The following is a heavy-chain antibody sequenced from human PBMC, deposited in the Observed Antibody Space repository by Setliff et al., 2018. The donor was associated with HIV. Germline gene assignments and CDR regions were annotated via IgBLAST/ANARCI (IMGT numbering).Heavy chain of an antibody. CDR1: GFAFSSFA. D-gene: IGHD6-19*01. Sequence: GGSLRLSCAASGFAFSSFAMTWVRQAPGKGLEWVSAISGSGGSTYYADSVKGRFTISRDNSKNTLYLQMNSLRAEDTAVYYCAKGRYSSGANYYYYYMDVWGKGTTVTVSS. J-gene: IGHJ6*03. CDR3: AKGRYSSGANYYYYYMDV. CDR2: ISGSGGST. V-gene: IGHV3-23*01.